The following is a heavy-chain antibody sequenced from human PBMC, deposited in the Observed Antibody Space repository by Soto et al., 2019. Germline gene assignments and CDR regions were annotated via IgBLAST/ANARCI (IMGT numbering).Heavy chain of an antibody. CDR1: GGSISSYY. J-gene: IGHJ4*02. Sequence: SETLSLTCTVSGGSISSYYWSWIRQPPGKGLEWIGYIYYSGSTNYNPSLKSRVTISVDTSKNQFSLKLSSVTAADTAVYYCGAYGDYGFDYWGQGTLVTVSS. D-gene: IGHD4-17*01. CDR3: GAYGDYGFDY. CDR2: IYYSGST. V-gene: IGHV4-59*01.